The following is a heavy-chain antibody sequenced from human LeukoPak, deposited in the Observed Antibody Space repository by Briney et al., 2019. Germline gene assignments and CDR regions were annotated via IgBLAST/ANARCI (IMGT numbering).Heavy chain of an antibody. CDR1: GFSVSNYY. Sequence: PGGSLRLSCAGSGFSVSNYYMSWVRQAPGKGLEWVSLIHSSETFYADSVKGRFTISRDNSKNTMYLQMNRLRVEDTAVYFCARDRAVTQDWVEFDPWGQGTLVTVSS. CDR3: ARDRAVTQDWVEFDP. CDR2: IHSSET. J-gene: IGHJ5*02. D-gene: IGHD4-17*01. V-gene: IGHV3-66*03.